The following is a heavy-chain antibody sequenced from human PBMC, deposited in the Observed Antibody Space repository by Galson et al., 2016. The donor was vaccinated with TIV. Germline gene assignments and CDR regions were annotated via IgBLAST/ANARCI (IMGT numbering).Heavy chain of an antibody. CDR1: GGSISGSSYY. V-gene: IGHV4-39*01. J-gene: IGHJ5*02. Sequence: SETLSLTCTVSGGSISGSSYYWGWIRQPPGKGLEWIGSIYYRGRTSYNASLKSRVTIPVDTSTNQFSLRLTSVTAADTAVYYCARHATPEGWFAYSWFDPWGQGTLVIVSS. CDR3: ARHATPEGWFAYSWFDP. CDR2: IYYRGRT. D-gene: IGHD3-10*01.